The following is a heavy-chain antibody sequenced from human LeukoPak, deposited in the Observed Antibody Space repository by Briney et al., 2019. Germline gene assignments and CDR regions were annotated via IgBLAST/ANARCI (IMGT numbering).Heavy chain of an antibody. Sequence: SETLSLTCTVSGGSISTYYWNWIRQPPGKGLEWIGYVYYSGSTNYNPSLKSRVTISVDTSKKQFSLKLTSVTAADTAVYYCAREPDDSSGIHSNWFDPWGQGTLVTVSS. D-gene: IGHD3-22*01. J-gene: IGHJ5*02. V-gene: IGHV4-59*01. CDR3: AREPDDSSGIHSNWFDP. CDR2: VYYSGST. CDR1: GGSISTYY.